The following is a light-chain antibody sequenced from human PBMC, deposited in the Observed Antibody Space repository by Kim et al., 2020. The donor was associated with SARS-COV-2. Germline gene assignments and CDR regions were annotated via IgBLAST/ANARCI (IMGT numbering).Light chain of an antibody. CDR1: QSVSSSY. CDR3: QQYGSSPLT. V-gene: IGKV3-20*01. CDR2: GAS. Sequence: EIVLTQSPGTLSLSPGERATLSCRASQSVSSSYLAWYQQKPGQAPRLLIYGASGSATGIPDRFSGSGSGTDFTLTISRLEPEDFAVYYCQQYGSSPLTFGGGTKVDIK. J-gene: IGKJ4*01.